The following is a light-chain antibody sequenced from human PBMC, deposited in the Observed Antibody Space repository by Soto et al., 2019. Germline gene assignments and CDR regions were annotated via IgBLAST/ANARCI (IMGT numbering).Light chain of an antibody. CDR2: GAS. CDR1: QSVSSN. Sequence: EIVMTQSPATLSVSPGERATLSCRASQSVSSNLAWYQQKPGQGPRLLIFGASTRGTGIPAMFSGSGSGTEFTLSISSLQSEDVEVYFFHQYNNWLTWTFGQGTKVEIK. J-gene: IGKJ1*01. V-gene: IGKV3-15*01. CDR3: HQYNNWLTWT.